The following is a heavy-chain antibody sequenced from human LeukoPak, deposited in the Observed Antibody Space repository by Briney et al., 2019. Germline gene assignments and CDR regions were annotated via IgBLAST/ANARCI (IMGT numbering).Heavy chain of an antibody. CDR2: IIPILGIA. D-gene: IGHD2-2*01. J-gene: IGHJ5*02. CDR3: ARDLRDIVVVPAARWWFDP. Sequence: ASVKVSCKASGGTFSSYAISWVRQAPGQGLEWMGRIIPILGIANYAQKFQGRVTITADKSTSTAYMELSSLRSEDTAVYYCARDLRDIVVVPAARWWFDPWGQGTLVTVSS. V-gene: IGHV1-69*04. CDR1: GGTFSSYA.